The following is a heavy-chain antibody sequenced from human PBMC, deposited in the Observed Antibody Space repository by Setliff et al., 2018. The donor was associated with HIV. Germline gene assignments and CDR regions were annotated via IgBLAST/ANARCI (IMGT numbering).Heavy chain of an antibody. Sequence: SETLSLTCTVSGGSVNSDSHYWSWIRQPAGKGLEWIGRIYNDGSTNYNPSLKSRVTISVDTSKNQFSLKLSSVTAADTAVYYCARVGSDIAAAGSLDYWGQGTLVTVSS. V-gene: IGHV4-61*02. CDR1: GGSVNSDSHY. D-gene: IGHD6-13*01. CDR3: ARVGSDIAAAGSLDY. J-gene: IGHJ4*02. CDR2: IYNDGST.